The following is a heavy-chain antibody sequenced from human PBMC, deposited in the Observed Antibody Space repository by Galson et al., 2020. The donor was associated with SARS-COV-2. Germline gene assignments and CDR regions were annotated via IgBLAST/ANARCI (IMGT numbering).Heavy chain of an antibody. Sequence: GESLKISCEGPGFIFSDYEMTWVRQAPGKGLEWVSYISEGSKSVYYADSVKGRFTVSRDNAKRSLYLQMNSLRAEDTAVYYCAIGGTGVLWFSELFAYWGQGTLVTVSS. J-gene: IGHJ4*02. CDR2: ISEGSKSV. CDR3: AIGGTGVLWFSELFAY. V-gene: IGHV3-48*03. CDR1: GFIFSDYE. D-gene: IGHD3-10*01.